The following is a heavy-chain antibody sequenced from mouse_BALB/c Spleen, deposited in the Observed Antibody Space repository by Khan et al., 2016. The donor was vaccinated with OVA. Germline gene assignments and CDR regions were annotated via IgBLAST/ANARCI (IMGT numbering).Heavy chain of an antibody. CDR2: IWSDGRT. CDR3: ARHQFPLSMDS. V-gene: IGHV2-6-2*01. J-gene: IGHJ4*01. CDR1: GFSLTSYA. Sequence: QVQLKESGPDLVAPSQSLSITCTVSGFSLTSYAIHWVRQPPGKGLEWLVVIWSDGRTTYNSALKSRLSISKDNSKSQVFLKIDSLQTDDTAMYYRARHQFPLSMDSWGQGTSVTVSS.